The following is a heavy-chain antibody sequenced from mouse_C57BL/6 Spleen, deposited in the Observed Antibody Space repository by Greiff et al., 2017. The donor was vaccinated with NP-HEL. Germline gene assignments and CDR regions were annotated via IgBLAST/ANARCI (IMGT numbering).Heavy chain of an antibody. CDR1: GYSITSGYY. J-gene: IGHJ4*01. CDR2: ISYDGSN. CDR3: ARDDRFYYYAMDY. V-gene: IGHV3-6*01. Sequence: EVQLVESGPGLVKPSQSLSLTCSVTGYSITSGYYWNWIRQFPGNKLEWMGYISYDGSNNYNPSLKNRISITRDTSKNQFFLKLNSVTTEDTATYYCARDDRFYYYAMDYWGQGTSVAVSS.